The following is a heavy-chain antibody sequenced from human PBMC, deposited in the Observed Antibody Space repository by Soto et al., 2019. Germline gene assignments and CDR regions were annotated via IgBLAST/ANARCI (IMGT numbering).Heavy chain of an antibody. J-gene: IGHJ3*02. D-gene: IGHD6-13*01. CDR1: GYTFSSYY. CDR2: INPSGGST. Sequence: QVQLVQSGAEVKKPGASVRVSCKASGYTFSSYYMYWVRQAPGQGLEWMGIINPSGGSTSYAQKFQGRVTMTRDTSTSTVYMELGSLRSEDTAVYYCVRDRGSSWYRGGFDIWGQGTMVTVSS. CDR3: VRDRGSSWYRGGFDI. V-gene: IGHV1-46*03.